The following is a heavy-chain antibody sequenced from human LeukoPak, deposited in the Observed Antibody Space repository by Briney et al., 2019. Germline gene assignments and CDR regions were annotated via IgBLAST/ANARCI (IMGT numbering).Heavy chain of an antibody. J-gene: IGHJ4*02. CDR3: ARHIPLDFWSGYSFDY. Sequence: SETLSLTCTVSGGSISSSSYYWGWIRQPPGKGLEWIGSIYYSGSTYYNPSLKSRVTISVDTSKNQFSLKLSSVTAADTAVYCCARHIPLDFWSGYSFDYWGQGTLVTVSS. CDR2: IYYSGST. CDR1: GGSISSSSYY. D-gene: IGHD3-3*01. V-gene: IGHV4-39*01.